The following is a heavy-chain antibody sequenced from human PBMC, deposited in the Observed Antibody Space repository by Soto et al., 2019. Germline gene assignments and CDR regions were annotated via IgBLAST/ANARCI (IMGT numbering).Heavy chain of an antibody. D-gene: IGHD3-22*01. V-gene: IGHV3-23*01. Sequence: GGSLRLSCAASGFNFSKFAMTWVRRAPGKGLEWLAAVSGDGKSTYYADSANGRFPISRDNSRNTVSLLLTRLRVDDTALYYCCKTPSFYFEYRALHLSWSLGTLVPFYS. J-gene: IGHJ5*01. CDR3: CKTPSFYFEYRALHLS. CDR2: VSGDGKST. CDR1: GFNFSKFA.